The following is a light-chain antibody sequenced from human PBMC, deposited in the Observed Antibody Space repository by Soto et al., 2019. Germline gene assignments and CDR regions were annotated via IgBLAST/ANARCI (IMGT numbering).Light chain of an antibody. CDR1: SSDVGDYNY. Sequence: QSALPQPASVSGSPGQSITISCTGTSSDVGDYNYVSWYQQHPGKAPKLMIYEVSNRPSGVSNRFSGSKSGNTAPLTISGLQAEDEADYYCSSYTSSNTYVFGTGTKVTVL. V-gene: IGLV2-14*01. CDR2: EVS. J-gene: IGLJ1*01. CDR3: SSYTSSNTYV.